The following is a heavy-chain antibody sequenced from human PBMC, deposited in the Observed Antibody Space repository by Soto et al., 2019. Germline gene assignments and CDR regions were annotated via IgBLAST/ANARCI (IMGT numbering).Heavy chain of an antibody. J-gene: IGHJ3*02. CDR3: ARGGXMDDYVWGSYRYDAFDI. V-gene: IGHV4-59*01. Sequence: PSETLSLTCTVSGGSISSYYWSWIRQPPGKGLEWIGYIYYSGSTNYNPSLKSRVTISVDTSKNQFSLKLSSVTAADTAVYYCARGGXMDDYVWGSYRYDAFDIWGRGTMVTVSS. CDR2: IYYSGST. CDR1: GGSISSYY. D-gene: IGHD3-16*02.